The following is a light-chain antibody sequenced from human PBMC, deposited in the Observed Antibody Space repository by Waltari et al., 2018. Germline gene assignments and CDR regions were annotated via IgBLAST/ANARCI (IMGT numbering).Light chain of an antibody. CDR2: GAS. CDR1: QSISNW. CDR3: QQVNSFPAT. J-gene: IGKJ4*01. Sequence: DIQMTQSPSSVPALVGDRVTITCRASQSISNWLAWYQQKPGKAPKLLIYGASDLHSGVPSRFSGSGAGTDFTLTISSLQAEDFATYYCQQVNSFPATFGGGTTVEIK. V-gene: IGKV1-12*01.